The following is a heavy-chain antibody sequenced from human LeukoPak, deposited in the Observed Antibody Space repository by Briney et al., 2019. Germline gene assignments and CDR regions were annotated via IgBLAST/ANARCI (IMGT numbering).Heavy chain of an antibody. CDR2: ICCSGST. Sequence: SAPISLTCTSFGGSIGSNYRSCLRPPPGKGQEWTANICCSGSTNYNASLKSRATISGETSKNKISLKLRSVTAADTAVYYCARNRLSHYYVLGSDYFDIWGHGTMVTVSS. D-gene: IGHD3-10*01. V-gene: IGHV4-59*07. J-gene: IGHJ3*02. CDR1: GGSIGSNY. CDR3: ARNRLSHYYVLGSDYFDI.